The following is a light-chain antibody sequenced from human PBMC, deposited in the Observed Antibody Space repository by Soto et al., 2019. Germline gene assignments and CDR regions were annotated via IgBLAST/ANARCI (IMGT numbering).Light chain of an antibody. Sequence: EIVMTQSPGTVSVFPGETVTLSYRASQSVSGYLDWFHQKPGQAPRLVLLRIFTRAIGVQDRFSGSGSGTAFTLTIRRLEPEDFALYYCQQYITSPLTFGGGTKVDIK. CDR2: RIF. J-gene: IGKJ4*01. CDR3: QQYITSPLT. V-gene: IGKV3-20*01. CDR1: QSVSGY.